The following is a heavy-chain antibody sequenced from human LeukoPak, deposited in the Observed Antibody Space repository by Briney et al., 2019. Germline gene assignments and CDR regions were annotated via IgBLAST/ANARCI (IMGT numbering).Heavy chain of an antibody. CDR2: MNPNSGNT. J-gene: IGHJ3*02. CDR3: ARGLTYYDFWSGHDAFDI. CDR1: GYTFTSYD. V-gene: IGHV1-8*03. Sequence: GASVKVSCKASGYTFTSYDINWVRQATGQGLEWMGWMNPNSGNTGYAQKFQGRVTITRNTPISTAYMELSSLRSEDTAVYYCARGLTYYDFWSGHDAFDIWGQGTMVTVSS. D-gene: IGHD3-3*01.